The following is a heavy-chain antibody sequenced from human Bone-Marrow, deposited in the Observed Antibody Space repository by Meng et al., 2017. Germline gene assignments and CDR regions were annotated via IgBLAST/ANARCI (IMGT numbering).Heavy chain of an antibody. CDR3: ARGYHSFDS. D-gene: IGHD2-2*01. J-gene: IGHJ4*02. CDR1: EVTFSGSD. Sequence: GESLKISCAVSEVTFSGSDIHWVRQASGKGLEWVGRIETKPNNYATSYAASVRGRFTISRDDSKNTAYLEMNSLKTEDTAVYFCARGYHSFDSWGQGTLVTVSS. CDR2: IETKPNNYAT. V-gene: IGHV3-73*01.